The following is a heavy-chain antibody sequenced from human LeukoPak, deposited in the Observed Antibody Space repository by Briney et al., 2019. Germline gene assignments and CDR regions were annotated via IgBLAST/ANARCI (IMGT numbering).Heavy chain of an antibody. V-gene: IGHV3-23*01. CDR1: GFTFTSYS. D-gene: IGHD3-3*01. J-gene: IGHJ4*02. Sequence: GGSLRLSCAASGFTFTSYSMSWVRQAPGKGLEWVSVISANGGDTFYADSVKGRFTISRDNYKNTLYLQMSSLRVEDTAVYYCVKDNPVLDYWGQGTLVTVSS. CDR3: VKDNPVLDY. CDR2: ISANGGDT.